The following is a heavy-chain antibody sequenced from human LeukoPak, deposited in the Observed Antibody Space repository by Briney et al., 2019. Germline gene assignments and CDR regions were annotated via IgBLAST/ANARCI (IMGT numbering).Heavy chain of an antibody. CDR2: IIPIFGTA. CDR1: GYTFTSYD. D-gene: IGHD6-6*01. V-gene: IGHV1-69*13. CDR3: ARLPLRSIAVGYYGMDV. J-gene: IGHJ6*02. Sequence: SVKVSCKASGYTFTSYDISWVRQAPGQGLEWMGGIIPIFGTANYAQKFQGRVTITADESTSTAYMELSSLRSEDTAVYYCARLPLRSIAVGYYGMDVWGQGTTVTVSS.